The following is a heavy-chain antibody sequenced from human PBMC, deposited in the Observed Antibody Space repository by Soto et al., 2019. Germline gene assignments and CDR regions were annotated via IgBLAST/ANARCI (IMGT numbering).Heavy chain of an antibody. CDR1: GFTFSSYG. CDR3: ARDGGYKGTTPYYCRGMDV. D-gene: IGHD3-16*01. Sequence: QVQLVESGGGVVQPGKSLRLSCEASGFTFSSYGMHWVCQAPGKGLEWVAVIWYDGSNTFHADSVRGRFSISRDASKNTLYLQMNTLIADDTAVYYCARDGGYKGTTPYYCRGMDVWGRGTTVTVSS. V-gene: IGHV3-33*01. J-gene: IGHJ6*02. CDR2: IWYDGSNT.